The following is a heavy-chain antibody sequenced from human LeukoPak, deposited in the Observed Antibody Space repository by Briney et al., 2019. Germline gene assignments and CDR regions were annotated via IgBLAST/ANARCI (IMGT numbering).Heavy chain of an antibody. Sequence: ASVKVSCKVSGYTLTELSMHWVRQAPGKGLEWMGGFDPEDGETIYAQKFQGRVAMTEDTSTDTAYMELSSLRSEDTAVYYCAPSTIVGATLGLYWGQGTLITVSS. V-gene: IGHV1-24*01. CDR2: FDPEDGET. CDR1: GYTLTELS. CDR3: APSTIVGATLGLY. J-gene: IGHJ4*02. D-gene: IGHD1-26*01.